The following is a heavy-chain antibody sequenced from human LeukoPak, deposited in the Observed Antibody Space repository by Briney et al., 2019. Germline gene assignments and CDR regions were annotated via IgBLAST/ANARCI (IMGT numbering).Heavy chain of an antibody. CDR3: ARRSRNGLDAFDI. Sequence: ASVKVSCKASAYTFTGYYLHWVRQAPGQGPEWVGCFDPNNGDTDYAQEFQGRVSMTRVRSISTAYMELSRLTSDDTAVYYCARRSRNGLDAFDIWGQGTMVTVSS. D-gene: IGHD2-8*01. CDR2: FDPNNGDT. CDR1: AYTFTGYY. J-gene: IGHJ3*02. V-gene: IGHV1-2*02.